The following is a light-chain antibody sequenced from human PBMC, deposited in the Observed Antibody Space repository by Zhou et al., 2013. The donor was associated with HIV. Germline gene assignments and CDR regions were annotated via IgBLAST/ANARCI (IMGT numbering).Light chain of an antibody. J-gene: IGKJ1*01. CDR1: QTIKNY. CDR3: QQSYNTPRT. CDR2: VAT. Sequence: DIQMTQSPSSLSAAVGDRITITCRASQTIKNYLNWYQHKPGQAPKLLVFVATNLQSGVPVRFSGSGSGTDFTLTISNLQPEDFATYYCQQSYNTPRTFGPGTKVEIK. V-gene: IGKV1-39*01.